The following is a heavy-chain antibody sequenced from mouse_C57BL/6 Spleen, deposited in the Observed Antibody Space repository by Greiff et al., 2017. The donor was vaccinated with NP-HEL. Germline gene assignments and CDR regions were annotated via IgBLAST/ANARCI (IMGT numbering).Heavy chain of an antibody. V-gene: IGHV1-82*01. J-gene: IGHJ4*01. Sequence: QVQLQQSGPELVKPGASVKISCKASGYAFSSSWMNWVKQRPGKGLEWIGRIYPGDGDTNYNGKFKGKATLTADKSSSTAYMQLSSLTSEDSAVYFCAREEEYYGYYYAMDYWGQGTSVTVSS. CDR3: AREEEYYGYYYAMDY. CDR2: IYPGDGDT. D-gene: IGHD1-2*01. CDR1: GYAFSSSW.